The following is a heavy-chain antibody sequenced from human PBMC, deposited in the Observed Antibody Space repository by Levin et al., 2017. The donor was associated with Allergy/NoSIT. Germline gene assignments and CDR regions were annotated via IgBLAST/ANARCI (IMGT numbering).Heavy chain of an antibody. Sequence: GGSLRLSCAASGFTFSTYAMTWVRQAPGKGLEWVSGISGSGGSTYYPDSVKGRFTISRDNSKNTLYLQMNRLRAEDTAVYYCAKRGFCSGGKCHAAAMDVWGQGTTVTVSS. D-gene: IGHD2-15*01. CDR1: GFTFSTYA. V-gene: IGHV3-23*01. J-gene: IGHJ6*02. CDR3: AKRGFCSGGKCHAAAMDV. CDR2: ISGSGGST.